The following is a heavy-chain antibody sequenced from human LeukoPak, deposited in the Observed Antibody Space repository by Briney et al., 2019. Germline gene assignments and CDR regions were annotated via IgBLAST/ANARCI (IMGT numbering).Heavy chain of an antibody. Sequence: SQTLSLTCAVSGDSTTSGGYSWTWIRQRPGEGLEWIGYIYHGGSAYFNPSLKSRVNISVDRSKNQFSLILNSVTAADTAVYYCARYFNAGQFKWFDPWGQGTLVTVSS. CDR2: IYHGGSA. D-gene: IGHD3-9*01. V-gene: IGHV4-30-2*01. J-gene: IGHJ5*02. CDR1: GDSTTSGGYS. CDR3: ARYFNAGQFKWFDP.